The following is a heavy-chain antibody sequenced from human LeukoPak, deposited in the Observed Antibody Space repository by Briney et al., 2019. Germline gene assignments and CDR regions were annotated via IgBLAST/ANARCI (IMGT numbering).Heavy chain of an antibody. J-gene: IGHJ6*02. CDR1: GDSISSSSFY. Sequence: PSETLSLTCSVSGDSISSSSFYWGWVRQPPGKEPEWIGSIHYSGSTNYNPSLKSRVTISVDTSKNQFSLKLSSVTAADTAVYYCAREGNGGYYGMDVWGQGTTVTVSS. D-gene: IGHD1-1*01. CDR2: IHYSGST. CDR3: AREGNGGYYGMDV. V-gene: IGHV4-39*07.